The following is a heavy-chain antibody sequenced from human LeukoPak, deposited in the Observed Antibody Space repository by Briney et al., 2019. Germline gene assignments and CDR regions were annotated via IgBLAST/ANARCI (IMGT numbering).Heavy chain of an antibody. CDR2: VNHIGST. CDR3: AGPKAGYNGYFDY. J-gene: IGHJ4*02. V-gene: IGHV4-34*01. Sequence: SETLSLTCALYGGSFSGNYWSWIRQPPGEGLEWIGEVNHIGSTNYSPSLKSRVTISVDTSKNQFSLKLTSVTAADTAVYYCAGPKAGYNGYFDYWGQGTLVTVSS. D-gene: IGHD5-24*01. CDR1: GGSFSGNY.